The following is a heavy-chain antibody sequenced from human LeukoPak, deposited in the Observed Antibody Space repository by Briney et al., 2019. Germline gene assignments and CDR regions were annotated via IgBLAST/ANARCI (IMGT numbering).Heavy chain of an antibody. J-gene: IGHJ5*02. CDR1: GYSISSGYY. V-gene: IGHV4-38-2*02. D-gene: IGHD3-9*01. Sequence: TASETLSLTCTVSGYSISSGYYWGWIRQPPGKGLEWIGSIYHSGSTYYNPSLKSRVTISVDTSKNQCSLKLSSVTAADTAVYYCARTYYDILTGYYNHWGQGTLVTVSS. CDR2: IYHSGST. CDR3: ARTYYDILTGYYNH.